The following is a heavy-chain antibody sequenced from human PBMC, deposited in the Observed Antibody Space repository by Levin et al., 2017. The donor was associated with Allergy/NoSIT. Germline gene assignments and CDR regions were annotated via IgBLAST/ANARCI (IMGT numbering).Heavy chain of an antibody. CDR3: TRGSGEWELLRGSWIDY. J-gene: IGHJ4*02. CDR2: IRSKAYGGTT. CDR1: GFTFGDYA. V-gene: IGHV3-49*03. Sequence: GGSLRLSCTASGFTFGDYAMSWFRQAPGKGLEWVGFIRSKAYGGTTEYAASVKGRFTISRDDSKSIAYLQMNSLKTEDTAVYYCTRGSGEWELLRGSWIDYWGQGTLVTVSS. D-gene: IGHD1-26*01.